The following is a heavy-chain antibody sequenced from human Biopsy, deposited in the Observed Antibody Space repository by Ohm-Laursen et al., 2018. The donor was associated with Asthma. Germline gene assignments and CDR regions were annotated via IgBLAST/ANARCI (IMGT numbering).Heavy chain of an antibody. CDR3: ARTTYGHDGFDP. CDR1: GDSISSRGGHY. Sequence: SQTLSLTCIVSGDSISSRGGHYWSWIRQHPVKGLEWIGHIYYSGSTYYNPSLKSRVSISLDTSKNQFSLSLTSVTAADTAVYYCARTTYGHDGFDPWGQGTLVTVSS. J-gene: IGHJ5*02. CDR2: IYYSGST. D-gene: IGHD4-17*01. V-gene: IGHV4-31*03.